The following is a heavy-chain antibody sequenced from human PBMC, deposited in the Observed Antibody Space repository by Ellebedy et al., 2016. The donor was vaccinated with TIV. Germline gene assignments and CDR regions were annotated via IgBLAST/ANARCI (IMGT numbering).Heavy chain of an antibody. J-gene: IGHJ4*02. CDR1: GFTFSDYY. CDR3: ARERGKLWFGELLPDY. D-gene: IGHD3-10*01. V-gene: IGHV3-23*01. Sequence: GGSLRLSCAASGFTFSDYYMSWVRQAPGKGLEWVSAISGSGGSTYYADSVRGRFTISRDNSKNTLYLQMNSLRAEDTAVYYCARERGKLWFGELLPDYWGQGTLVTVSS. CDR2: ISGSGGST.